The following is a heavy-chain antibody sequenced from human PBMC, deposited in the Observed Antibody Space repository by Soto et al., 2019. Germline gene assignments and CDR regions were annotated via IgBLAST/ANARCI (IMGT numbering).Heavy chain of an antibody. J-gene: IGHJ4*02. CDR3: ARDVYGSGSYYPGY. Sequence: EVQLVESGGGLVQPGGSLRLSCAASGFTFSSYSMNWVRQAPGKGLEWVSYISSSSSTIYYADSVKGRFTISRDNAKNSLYLQMKSLRAEDTAVYYCARDVYGSGSYYPGYWGQGTLVTVSS. D-gene: IGHD3-10*01. CDR2: ISSSSSTI. CDR1: GFTFSSYS. V-gene: IGHV3-48*01.